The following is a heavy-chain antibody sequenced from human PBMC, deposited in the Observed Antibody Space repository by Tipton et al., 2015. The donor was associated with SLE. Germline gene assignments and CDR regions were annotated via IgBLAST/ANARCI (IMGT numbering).Heavy chain of an antibody. D-gene: IGHD2-2*01. Sequence: TLSLTCTVSGGSISGGDYYWSWIRQPPGKGLEWIGYVYYSGSTYYNPSLKSRVTISVDTSKNQFSLKLSSVTAADTAVYYCARGPPANDVDCSSITCFYYYGMDVWGQGTTVTVSS. V-gene: IGHV4-30-4*08. CDR1: GGSISGGDYY. CDR3: ARGPPANDVDCSSITCFYYYGMDV. J-gene: IGHJ6*02. CDR2: VYYSGST.